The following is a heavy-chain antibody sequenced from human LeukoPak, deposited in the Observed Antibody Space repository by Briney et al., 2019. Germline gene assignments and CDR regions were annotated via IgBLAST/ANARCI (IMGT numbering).Heavy chain of an antibody. D-gene: IGHD5-12*01. CDR1: GFTFSSYP. CDR3: ASVPEPTISPLYYYYMDV. Sequence: GGSLRLSCAASGFTFSSYPIHWVRQAPGKGLEWVAVISSDGNDKSYADSVRGRFTISRDNSKNTLYLQMNSLRVEDTAVYYCASVPEPTISPLYYYYMDVWGKGTTVTVSS. V-gene: IGHV3-30*04. J-gene: IGHJ6*03. CDR2: ISSDGNDK.